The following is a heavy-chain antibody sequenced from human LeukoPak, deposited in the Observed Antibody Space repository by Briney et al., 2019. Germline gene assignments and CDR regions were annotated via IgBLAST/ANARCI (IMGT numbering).Heavy chain of an antibody. Sequence: GGSLRLSCAASGFTFSNYWMSWVRQAPGKGLEGVANIKQDGSVKYYVDSVKGRFTISRDNAKNFLQMNSLRVEDTAVYYCARIGYRRSSLDYWGQGTLVTVSS. CDR2: IKQDGSVK. J-gene: IGHJ4*02. CDR3: ARIGYRRSSLDY. D-gene: IGHD6-13*01. V-gene: IGHV3-7*01. CDR1: GFTFSNYW.